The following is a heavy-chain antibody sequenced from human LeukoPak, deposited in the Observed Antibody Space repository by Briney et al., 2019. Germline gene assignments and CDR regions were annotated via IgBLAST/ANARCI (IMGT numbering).Heavy chain of an antibody. J-gene: IGHJ6*03. V-gene: IGHV1-24*01. CDR1: GYTLTELS. CDR2: FDPEDGET. D-gene: IGHD2-8*01. CDR3: TRDRGYCRNSDCYHYYMDV. Sequence: GASVKVSCKVSGYTLTELSMHWVRQAPGKGLEWMGGFDPEDGETIYAQKFQGRVTMTEDTSTDTAYMELSSLRSEDTAVYYCTRDRGYCRNSDCYHYYMDVWGGGTTVTVSS.